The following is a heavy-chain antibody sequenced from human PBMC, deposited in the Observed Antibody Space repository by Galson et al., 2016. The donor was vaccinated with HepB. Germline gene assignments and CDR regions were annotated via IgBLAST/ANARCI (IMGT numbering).Heavy chain of an antibody. CDR2: IYHNGNT. CDR3: ARVDSGVIILYYYYRLDV. Sequence: SETLSLTCAVSGASISTGHWWTWVRQPPGKGLEWVGEIYHNGNTNYNPSLNSRVTMSVDKSKNQFSLNLTSLTAADTAVYYCARVDSGVIILYYYYRLDVSCHGTTVTVSS. D-gene: IGHD2-21*01. V-gene: IGHV4-4*02. CDR1: GASISTGHW. J-gene: IGHJ6*02.